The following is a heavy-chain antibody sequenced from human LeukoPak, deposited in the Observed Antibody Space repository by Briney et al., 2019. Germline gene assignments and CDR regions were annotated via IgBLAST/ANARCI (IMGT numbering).Heavy chain of an antibody. CDR2: ISGSGDST. D-gene: IGHD1-26*01. Sequence: GGSLRLSCAASGFTFSSYAMSWVRQAPGKGLEWVSVISGSGDSTYYADSVKGRFTISRDNSKNTLYLQMNSLRAEDTAVYYCAKDIDGGSTGDYWGQGTLVTVSS. CDR3: AKDIDGGSTGDY. J-gene: IGHJ4*02. V-gene: IGHV3-23*01. CDR1: GFTFSSYA.